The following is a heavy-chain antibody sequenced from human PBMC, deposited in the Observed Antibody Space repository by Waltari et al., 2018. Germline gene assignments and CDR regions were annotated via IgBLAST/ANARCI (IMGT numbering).Heavy chain of an antibody. V-gene: IGHV3-21*01. CDR1: GFTFSSYS. CDR3: ARDAPTGYYDSSGYTYYFDY. CDR2: ISSSSSYI. J-gene: IGHJ4*02. Sequence: EVQLVESGGGLVKPGGSLRLSCAASGFTFSSYSMNWVRQAPGKGLGWVSSISSSSSYIYYADSVKGRFTISRDNAKNSLYLQMNSLRAEDTAVYYCARDAPTGYYDSSGYTYYFDYWGQGTLVTVSS. D-gene: IGHD3-22*01.